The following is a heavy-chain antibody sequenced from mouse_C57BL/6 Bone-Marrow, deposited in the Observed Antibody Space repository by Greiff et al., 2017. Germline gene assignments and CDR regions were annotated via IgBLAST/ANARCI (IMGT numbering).Heavy chain of an antibody. CDR2: IHPSDSDT. CDR3: AIFSGVGFYYFDY. D-gene: IGHD1-1*01. V-gene: IGHV1-74*01. J-gene: IGHJ2*01. Sequence: QVQLQQPGAELVKPGASVKVSCKASGYTFTSYWMHWVKQRPGQGLEWIGRIHPSDSDTNYNQRFKGKATLTVDKSSSTAYMQLSSLTSEDSAVXYCAIFSGVGFYYFDYWGQGTTLTVSS. CDR1: GYTFTSYW.